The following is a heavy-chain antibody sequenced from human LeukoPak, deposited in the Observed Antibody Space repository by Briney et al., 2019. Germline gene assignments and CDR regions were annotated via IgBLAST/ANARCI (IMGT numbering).Heavy chain of an antibody. CDR1: GFTFSSYS. CDR2: ISSSSSYI. Sequence: GGSLRLSCAASGFTFSSYSMNWVRQAPGKGLEWVSSISSSSSYIYYADSVKGRLTISRDNAKNSLYLQMNSLRAEDTAVYYCARFALKTPPTDWGQGSLVTVSS. CDR3: ARFALKTPPTD. V-gene: IGHV3-21*01. J-gene: IGHJ4*02.